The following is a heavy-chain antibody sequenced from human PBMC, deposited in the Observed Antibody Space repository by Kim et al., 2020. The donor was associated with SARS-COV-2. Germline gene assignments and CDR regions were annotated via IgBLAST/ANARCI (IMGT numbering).Heavy chain of an antibody. D-gene: IGHD5-18*01. J-gene: IGHJ4*02. Sequence: YYADSGKGRFTISRDNAKNSLYLQMNSLRDEDTAVYYCARDEDAYSYWDYWGQGTLVTVSS. V-gene: IGHV3-48*02. CDR3: ARDEDAYSYWDY.